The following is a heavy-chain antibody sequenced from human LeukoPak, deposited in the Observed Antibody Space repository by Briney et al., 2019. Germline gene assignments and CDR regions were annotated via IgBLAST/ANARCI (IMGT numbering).Heavy chain of an antibody. J-gene: IGHJ4*02. V-gene: IGHV1-69*05. Sequence: SVKVSCKASGGTFSSYAISWVRQAPGQGLEWMGGIIPIFGTANYAQKFQGRVTITTDESTSTAYMELSSLRSEDTAVYYCARTLVGATTFNYFDYWGQGTLVTVSS. D-gene: IGHD1-26*01. CDR3: ARTLVGATTFNYFDY. CDR2: IIPIFGTA. CDR1: GGTFSSYA.